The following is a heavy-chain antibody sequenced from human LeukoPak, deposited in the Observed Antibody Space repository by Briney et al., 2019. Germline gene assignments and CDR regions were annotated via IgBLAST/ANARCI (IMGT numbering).Heavy chain of an antibody. Sequence: SETLSLTCAVYGGSFSGYYWSWIRQPPGKGLEWIGEINHSGSTNYNPSLKSRVTISVDTSKNQFSLKLSSVTAADTAVYYCARVTDPRYNWFDPWGQGTLVTVSS. CDR3: ARVTDPRYNWFDP. CDR2: INHSGST. CDR1: GGSFSGYY. D-gene: IGHD3-3*01. V-gene: IGHV4-34*01. J-gene: IGHJ5*02.